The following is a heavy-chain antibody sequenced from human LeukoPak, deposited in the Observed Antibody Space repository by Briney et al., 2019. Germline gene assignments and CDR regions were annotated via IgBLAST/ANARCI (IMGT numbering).Heavy chain of an antibody. CDR1: GGSFSGYY. CDR3: ALINYYDSSGYNFDY. CDR2: IYYSGST. V-gene: IGHV4-34*01. Sequence: PSETLSLTCAVYGGSFSGYYWSWIRQPPGKGLEWIGSIYYSGSTYYNPSLKSRVTISVDTSKNQFSLKLSSVTAADTAVYYCALINYYDSSGYNFDYWGQGTLVTVSS. D-gene: IGHD3-22*01. J-gene: IGHJ4*02.